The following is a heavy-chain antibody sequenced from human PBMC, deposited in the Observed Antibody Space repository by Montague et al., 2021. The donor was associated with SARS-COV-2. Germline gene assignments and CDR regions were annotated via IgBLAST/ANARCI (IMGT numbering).Heavy chain of an antibody. J-gene: IGHJ5*02. CDR3: VREVGLVVARTLGRLDP. V-gene: IGHV3-74*03. CDR1: GFTFSEYW. D-gene: IGHD2-21*01. Sequence: SLRLSCAVSGFTFSEYWMHWVRQAPGKGLEWGSRTNSDGRSTTYADSVKGRFTISRDNAKNMLYLQMNSLRGEDTAVYYCVREVGLVVARTLGRLDPWGQGTLVTVSS. CDR2: TNSDGRST.